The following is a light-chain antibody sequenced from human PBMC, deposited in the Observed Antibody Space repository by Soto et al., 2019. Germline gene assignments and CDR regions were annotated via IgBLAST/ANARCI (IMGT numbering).Light chain of an antibody. CDR3: CSYAGSVHV. V-gene: IGLV2-23*01. J-gene: IGLJ1*01. Sequence: QSALTQPASVSGSPGQSITISCTGTSSDVGSYNLVSWYQQHPGKAPKLMIYEGSKRPSGVSNRFSGSKSGNTASLTISGLQAEDEADYYCCSYAGSVHVFGTGTKLTVL. CDR1: SSDVGSYNL. CDR2: EGS.